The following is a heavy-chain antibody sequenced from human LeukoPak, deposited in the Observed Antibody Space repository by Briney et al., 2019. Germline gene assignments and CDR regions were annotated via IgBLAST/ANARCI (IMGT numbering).Heavy chain of an antibody. CDR1: GYTFVNYE. CDR3: ARGTNWGSPYYFDY. CDR2: MNPNNGNT. D-gene: IGHD7-27*01. J-gene: IGHJ4*02. V-gene: IGHV1-8*03. Sequence: GASVKVSCKASGYTFVNYEINWVRQATGQGLEWMGWMNPNNGNTDYAQKFQGRVTITRDTSITTAYMELSGLRSEDTAVYCCARGTNWGSPYYFDYWGQGTLVTVSS.